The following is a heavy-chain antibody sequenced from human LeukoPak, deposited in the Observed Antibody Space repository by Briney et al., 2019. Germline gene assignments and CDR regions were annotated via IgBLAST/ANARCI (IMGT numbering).Heavy chain of an antibody. D-gene: IGHD4-17*01. CDR2: INHSGST. J-gene: IGHJ4*02. CDR3: ARGTTVTTSFDY. CDR1: GGSFSGYY. V-gene: IGHV4-34*01. Sequence: KPSETLSLTCAVYGGSFSGYYWSWIRQPPGKGLEWIGEINHSGSTNYNPSLKSRVTISVDTSKNQFSLKLSSVTAADMAVYYCARGTTVTTSFDYWGQGTLVTVSS.